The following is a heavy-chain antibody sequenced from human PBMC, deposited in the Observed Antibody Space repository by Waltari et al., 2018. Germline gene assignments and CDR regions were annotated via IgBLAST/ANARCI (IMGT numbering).Heavy chain of an antibody. Sequence: EGQLVESGGGLVKPGGSMSLSCAASGLTLATYKRNGVRQDPGKGLEWVSYISSSSAYKYYADSVKGRFAISRDNAKNLLFLQMNSLRADDTAVYYCVRENCSVTSCFKHFDYWGRGILVTVSS. V-gene: IGHV3-21*01. CDR3: VRENCSVTSCFKHFDY. CDR1: GLTLATYK. D-gene: IGHD2-2*01. CDR2: ISSSSAYK. J-gene: IGHJ4*02.